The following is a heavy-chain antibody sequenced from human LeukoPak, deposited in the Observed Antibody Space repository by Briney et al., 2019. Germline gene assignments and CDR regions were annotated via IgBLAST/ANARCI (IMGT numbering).Heavy chain of an antibody. J-gene: IGHJ3*02. V-gene: IGHV4-34*01. CDR2: INHSGST. CDR3: ARHRRYYDILTGYSPDAFDI. CDR1: GGSFSGYY. Sequence: PSETLSLTCAVYGGSFSGYYWSWIRQPPGKGLEWIGEINHSGSTNYNPSLKSRVTISVDTSKNQFSLKLSSVTAADTAVYYCARHRRYYDILTGYSPDAFDIWGQGTMVTVSS. D-gene: IGHD3-9*01.